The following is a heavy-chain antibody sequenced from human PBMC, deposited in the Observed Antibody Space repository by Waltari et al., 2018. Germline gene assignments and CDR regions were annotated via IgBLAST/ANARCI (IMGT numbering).Heavy chain of an antibody. J-gene: IGHJ4*02. CDR3: ARDEPYSGSSLPSDY. CDR1: GYTFTSYY. CDR2: INPSGGST. V-gene: IGHV1-46*01. Sequence: QVQLVQSGAEVKKPGASVKVSCKASGYTFTSYYMHWVRQAPGQGLEWMGIINPSGGSTSYAQKCQGRVTMTRDTSTRTVYMELSSLRSEDTAVYYCARDEPYSGSSLPSDYWGQGTLVTVSS. D-gene: IGHD1-26*01.